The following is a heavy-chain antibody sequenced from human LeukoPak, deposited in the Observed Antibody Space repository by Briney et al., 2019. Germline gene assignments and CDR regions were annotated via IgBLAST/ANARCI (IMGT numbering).Heavy chain of an antibody. D-gene: IGHD3-9*01. V-gene: IGHV4-4*07. CDR3: AGMYYDILTGQSDY. Sequence: SETLSLTCTDSGGSISSYYWSWIRQPAGKGLEWIGRIYTSGSTNYNPSLKSRVTMSVDTSKNQFSLKLSSVTAADTAVYYCAGMYYDILTGQSDYWGQGTLVTVSS. CDR1: GGSISSYY. CDR2: IYTSGST. J-gene: IGHJ4*02.